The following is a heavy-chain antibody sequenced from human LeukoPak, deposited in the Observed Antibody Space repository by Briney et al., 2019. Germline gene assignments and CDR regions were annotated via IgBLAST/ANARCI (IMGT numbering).Heavy chain of an antibody. D-gene: IGHD3-22*01. V-gene: IGHV4-59*08. CDR3: ARHYYDRSDSYSFDY. CDR2: TFSSGST. Sequence: SETLSLTCTVSGGSIGGYYWSWIRQPPGKGLEWIGYTFSSGSTNYNPSLKSRVTISEDTSVNQFSLKLSSVTAADTAVYYCARHYYDRSDSYSFDYWGQGTLVTVSS. J-gene: IGHJ4*02. CDR1: GGSIGGYY.